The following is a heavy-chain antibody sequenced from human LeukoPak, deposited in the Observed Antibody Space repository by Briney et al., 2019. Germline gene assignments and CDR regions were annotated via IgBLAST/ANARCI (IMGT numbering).Heavy chain of an antibody. V-gene: IGHV4-39*01. J-gene: IGHJ5*02. D-gene: IGHD3-22*01. CDR3: ARLFSHYYDSIRFDP. CDR2: IYYSGST. Sequence: ETLSLTCTVSGGSISSSSYYWGWIRQPPGKGLEWIGSIYYSGSTYYNPSLKSRVTISVDTSKNQFSLKLSSVTAADTAVYYCARLFSHYYDSIRFDPWGQGTLVTVSS. CDR1: GGSISSSSYY.